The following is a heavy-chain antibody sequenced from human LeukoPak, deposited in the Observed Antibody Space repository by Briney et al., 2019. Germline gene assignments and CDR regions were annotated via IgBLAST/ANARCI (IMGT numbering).Heavy chain of an antibody. J-gene: IGHJ3*02. Sequence: GGSLRLSCAASGFTFSSYEMNWVRQAPGKGLEWVSYISSSGSTIYYADSVKGRFTISRDNAKNSLYLQMNSLKTEDTAVYHCTRDGSWNAFDIWGRGTMVTVSS. CDR3: TRDGSWNAFDI. CDR1: GFTFSSYE. V-gene: IGHV3-48*03. CDR2: ISSSGSTI.